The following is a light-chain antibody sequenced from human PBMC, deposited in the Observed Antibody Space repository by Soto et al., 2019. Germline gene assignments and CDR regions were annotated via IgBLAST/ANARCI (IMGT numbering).Light chain of an antibody. CDR1: QSVSSNY. V-gene: IGKV3-20*01. CDR2: GAS. CDR3: QQYGSSPPLT. Sequence: EIVLTQSPGTLSLSPGERATLSCRASQSVSSNYLAWYQQKLGQAPRLLIYGASSRATGIPDRFSGSGSGTDFTLTISRLEPEDFVVYYCQQYGSSPPLTFGGGTKVEIK. J-gene: IGKJ4*01.